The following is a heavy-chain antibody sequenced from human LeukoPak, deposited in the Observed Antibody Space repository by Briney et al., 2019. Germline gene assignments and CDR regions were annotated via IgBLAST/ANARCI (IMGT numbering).Heavy chain of an antibody. J-gene: IGHJ4*02. V-gene: IGHV4-59*08. D-gene: IGHD2/OR15-2a*01. Sequence: PSETLSLTCTVSGGSISSYYWSWIRQPPGKGLEWIGYIYYSGSTNYNPSLKSRVTISVDTSKNQFSLKLSSATAADTAVYYCARLNFRDLDYWGQGTLVTVSS. CDR2: IYYSGST. CDR3: ARLNFRDLDY. CDR1: GGSISSYY.